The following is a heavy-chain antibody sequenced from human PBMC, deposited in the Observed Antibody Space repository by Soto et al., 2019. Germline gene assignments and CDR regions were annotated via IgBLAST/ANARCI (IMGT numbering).Heavy chain of an antibody. CDR2: IYSGGST. J-gene: IGHJ6*04. D-gene: IGHD3-3*01. Sequence: PGGSLRLSCAASGFTVSSNYMSWVRQAPGKGLEWVSVIYSGGSTYYADSVKGRFTISRHNSKNTLYLQMNSLRAEDTAVYYCARTSVNYDFWSGYYPHWGKGTTVTVSS. CDR3: ARTSVNYDFWSGYYPH. CDR1: GFTVSSNY. V-gene: IGHV3-53*04.